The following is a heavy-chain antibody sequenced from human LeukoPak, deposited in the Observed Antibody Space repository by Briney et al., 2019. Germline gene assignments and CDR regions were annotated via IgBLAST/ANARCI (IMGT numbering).Heavy chain of an antibody. J-gene: IGHJ4*02. D-gene: IGHD5-18*01. Sequence: SVKVSCKASGFTFTSSAVQWVRQARGQRLEWIGWIVVDSGNTNYAQKFQERVTITRDMSTSTAYMELSSLRSEDTAVYYCAAGEDTAMVPFDYWGQGTLVTVSS. CDR2: IVVDSGNT. CDR1: GFTFTSSA. V-gene: IGHV1-58*01. CDR3: AAGEDTAMVPFDY.